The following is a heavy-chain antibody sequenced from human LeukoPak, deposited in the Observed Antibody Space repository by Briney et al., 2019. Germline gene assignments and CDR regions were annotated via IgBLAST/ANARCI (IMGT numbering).Heavy chain of an antibody. CDR2: ISYDGSNK. V-gene: IGHV3-30*04. CDR1: GFTFSSYA. D-gene: IGHD1-1*01. J-gene: IGHJ3*02. Sequence: GGSLRLSCAASGFTFSSYAMHWVRQAPGKGLEWVAVISYDGSNKYYADSVKGRFTISRDNSKNTLYLQMNSLRAEDTAVYYCARDSHHFRYNWNDARGSHAFDIWGQGTMVTVSS. CDR3: ARDSHHFRYNWNDARGSHAFDI.